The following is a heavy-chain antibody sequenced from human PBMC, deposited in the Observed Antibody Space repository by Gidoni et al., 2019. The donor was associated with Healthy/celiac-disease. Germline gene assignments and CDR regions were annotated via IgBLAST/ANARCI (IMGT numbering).Heavy chain of an antibody. CDR2: IYYSGST. CDR3: ARVRTGRSGYSHDAFDI. CDR1: GGSISSGDYY. J-gene: IGHJ3*02. V-gene: IGHV4-30-4*01. D-gene: IGHD3-3*01. Sequence: QVQLQESGPGLVKPSQTLSLTCTVSGGSISSGDYYWSWIRQPPGKGLEWIGYIYYSGSTYYNPSLKSRVTISVDTSKNQFSLKLSSVTAADTAVYYCARVRTGRSGYSHDAFDIWGQGTMVTVSS.